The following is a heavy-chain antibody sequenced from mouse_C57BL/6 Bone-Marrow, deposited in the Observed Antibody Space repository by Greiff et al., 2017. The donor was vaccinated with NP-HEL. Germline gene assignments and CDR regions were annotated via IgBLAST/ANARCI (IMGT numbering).Heavy chain of an antibody. CDR1: GFTFSDYG. CDR3: ARHYYGSSSRRYAMDY. CDR2: ISNLAYSI. Sequence: EVNLVESGGGLVQPGGSLKLSCAASGFTFSDYGMAWVRQAPRKGPEWVAFISNLAYSIYYADTVTGRFTISRENAKNTLYLEMSSLRSEDTAMYYCARHYYGSSSRRYAMDYWGQGTSVTVSS. J-gene: IGHJ4*01. V-gene: IGHV5-15*01. D-gene: IGHD1-1*01.